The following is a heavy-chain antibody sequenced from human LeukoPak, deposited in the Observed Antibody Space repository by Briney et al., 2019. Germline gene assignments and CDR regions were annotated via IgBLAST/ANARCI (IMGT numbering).Heavy chain of an antibody. CDR3: ARWELPGGYVY. D-gene: IGHD1-7*01. CDR1: GFTFSSHW. Sequence: GGSLGLSCAASGFTFSSHWMSWVRQAPGKGLEWVANIKKDGSEKYYVDAVKGRFTISRDNAQNSLHLQMNSLRVEDTAVYYCARWELPGGYVYWGQGTLVTVSS. V-gene: IGHV3-7*01. CDR2: IKKDGSEK. J-gene: IGHJ4*02.